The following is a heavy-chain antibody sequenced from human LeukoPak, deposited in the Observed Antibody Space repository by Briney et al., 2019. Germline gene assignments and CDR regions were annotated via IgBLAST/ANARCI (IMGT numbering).Heavy chain of an antibody. CDR3: ARDLLQLWPRWDYYGMDV. Sequence: ASVKVSCKASGYTFTGYYMHWVRQAPGQGLEWMGWINPNSGGTNYAQKFQGRVTMTRDTSISTAYMELSRLRSGDTAVYYCARDLLQLWPRWDYYGMDVWGQGTTVTVSS. CDR1: GYTFTGYY. J-gene: IGHJ6*02. CDR2: INPNSGGT. D-gene: IGHD5-18*01. V-gene: IGHV1-2*02.